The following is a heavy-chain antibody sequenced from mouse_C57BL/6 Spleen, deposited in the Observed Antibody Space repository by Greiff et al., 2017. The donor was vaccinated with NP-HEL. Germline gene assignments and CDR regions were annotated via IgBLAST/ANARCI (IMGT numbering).Heavy chain of an antibody. D-gene: IGHD2-13*01. CDR2: IDPCGSDA. V-gene: IGHV1-50*01. CDR3: ASRDYCYWYFEG. CDR1: GYTFSSSW. Sequence: QVPLQQSGPELVKPGASVKLSCKASGYTFSSSWMQWVKPRPGQGLEWIGEIDPCGSDANYNQTFKGKATFTADTSSSTAYMHLSSLTSEYSAVYYCASRDYCYWYFEGWGTGTTVTVSS. J-gene: IGHJ1*03.